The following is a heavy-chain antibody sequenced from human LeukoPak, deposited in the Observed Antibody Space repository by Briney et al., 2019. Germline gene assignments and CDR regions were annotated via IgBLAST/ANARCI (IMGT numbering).Heavy chain of an antibody. CDR2: ISYDGSNK. V-gene: IGHV3-30-3*01. D-gene: IGHD6-6*01. Sequence: GGSLRLSCAASGFTFSSYAMHWVRQAPGKGLEWVAVISYDGSNKYYADSVKGRFTISRDNSKNTLYLQMNSLRAEDTAVYYCARDTARLAALDYWGQGTLVTVSS. CDR1: GFTFSSYA. CDR3: ARDTARLAALDY. J-gene: IGHJ4*02.